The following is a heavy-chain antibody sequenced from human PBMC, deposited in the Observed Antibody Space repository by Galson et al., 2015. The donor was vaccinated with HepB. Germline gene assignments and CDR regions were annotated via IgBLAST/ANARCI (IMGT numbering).Heavy chain of an antibody. J-gene: IGHJ4*02. Sequence: SLRLSCAASGFTFSSYEMNWVRQAPGKGLEWVSYISSSGSTICYADSVKGRFTISRDNAKNSLYLQMNSLRAEDTAVYYCARVLWGTVTTMDYWGQGTLVTVSS. CDR3: ARVLWGTVTTMDY. CDR2: ISSSGSTI. V-gene: IGHV3-48*03. D-gene: IGHD4-17*01. CDR1: GFTFSSYE.